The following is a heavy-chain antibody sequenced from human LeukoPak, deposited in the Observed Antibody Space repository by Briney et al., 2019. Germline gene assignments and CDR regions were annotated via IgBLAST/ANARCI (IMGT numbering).Heavy chain of an antibody. D-gene: IGHD2-2*01. V-gene: IGHV4-59*10. Sequence: SETLSLTCDVSGASTSNSHWTWIRQPAGKGLEWIGRIDGSGNTIYSPSLENRVTMSVDTSKKQFSLKLGSVTAADTAFYYCARWCGSSSCYGGYDYWGQGSPVTVSS. J-gene: IGHJ4*02. CDR3: ARWCGSSSCYGGYDY. CDR1: GASTSNSH. CDR2: IDGSGNT.